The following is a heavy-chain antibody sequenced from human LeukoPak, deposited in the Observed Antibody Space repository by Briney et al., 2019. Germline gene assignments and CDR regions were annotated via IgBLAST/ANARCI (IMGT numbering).Heavy chain of an antibody. CDR1: GGSMTNYY. J-gene: IGHJ4*02. Sequence: PSETLSLTCTVSGGSMTNYYWSWIRQPAGKGLEWIGRMYFSGRTHYNPSLKSRVTMSVDTSKNEFSLKLTSVTAADTAVYYCARSQSWYLSQYYFDYWGQGILVTVSS. V-gene: IGHV4-4*07. CDR2: MYFSGRT. D-gene: IGHD2-15*01. CDR3: ARSQSWYLSQYYFDY.